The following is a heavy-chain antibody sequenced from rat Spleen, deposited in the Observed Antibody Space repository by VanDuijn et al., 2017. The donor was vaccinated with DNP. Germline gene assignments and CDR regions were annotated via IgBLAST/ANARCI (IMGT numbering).Heavy chain of an antibody. Sequence: EVQLQESGPGLVKPSQSLSLTCSVTGYSITSIYWAWIRKFPGNKMEWMGYISYSGSTSYNPSLKGRISITRDTSKNQFFLQLNSVTTEDTATYYCARGLNYGGYNYYWYFDFWGPGIMVTVSS. CDR1: GYSITSIY. CDR3: ARGLNYGGYNYYWYFDF. J-gene: IGHJ1*01. CDR2: ISYSGST. D-gene: IGHD1-11*01. V-gene: IGHV3-1*01.